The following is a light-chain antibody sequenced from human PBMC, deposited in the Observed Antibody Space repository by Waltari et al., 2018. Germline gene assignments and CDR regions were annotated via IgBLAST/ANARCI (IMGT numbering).Light chain of an antibody. V-gene: IGKV1-NL1*01. CDR3: QQYYSKPLT. CDR2: AAS. Sequence: EIQMTQSPSSLSASFGDRVTLTCRASQGIGNSLAWYQQKPGKASKLLLYAASRLESGVPSRFSGSGSGTDYTLTIIGLQSEDAATYYCQQYYSKPLTFGGGTKVEIK. CDR1: QGIGNS. J-gene: IGKJ4*01.